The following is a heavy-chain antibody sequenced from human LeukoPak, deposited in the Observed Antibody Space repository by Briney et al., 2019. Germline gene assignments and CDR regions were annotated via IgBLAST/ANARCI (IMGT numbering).Heavy chain of an antibody. V-gene: IGHV1-18*01. CDR3: ARDKNRGGYDYPPLV. J-gene: IGHJ4*02. CDR2: ISAYNGNT. Sequence: GASVKVPCKASGYTFTSYGISWVRQAPGQGLEWMGWISAYNGNTNYAQKLRGRVTMTTDTSTSTAYMELRSLRSDDTAVYYCARDKNRGGYDYPPLVWGQGTLVTVSS. CDR1: GYTFTSYG. D-gene: IGHD5-12*01.